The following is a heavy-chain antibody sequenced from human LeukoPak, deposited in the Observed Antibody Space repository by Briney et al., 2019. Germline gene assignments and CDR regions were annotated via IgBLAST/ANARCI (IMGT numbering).Heavy chain of an antibody. J-gene: IGHJ4*02. CDR3: ARDVSSTPNWEFDY. D-gene: IGHD1-26*01. V-gene: IGHV1-2*06. Sequence: GASVKVSCKTSGYTFADYFIHWVWQAPGQGLEWMGRINANSGVTEYQQKFQGRVTMTRDTSVSTAYVEVNWLISDDTAIYYCARDVSSTPNWEFDYWGQGTLVTVSS. CDR2: INANSGVT. CDR1: GYTFADYF.